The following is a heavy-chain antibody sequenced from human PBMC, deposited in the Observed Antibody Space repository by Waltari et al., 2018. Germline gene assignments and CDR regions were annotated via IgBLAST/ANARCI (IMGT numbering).Heavy chain of an antibody. CDR2: IDQRGST. CDR3: ATDYGGNSVAFDI. Sequence: LQLQESGSGLVKPSQTLCLTCAVSGGSISSGGCSWGWIRQSPGKGLEWIGYIDQRGSTYYNPSLKSRVTISVDRSKNQFSLKLSSVTAADTALYYCATDYGGNSVAFDICGQGTMVTVSS. D-gene: IGHD2-21*02. CDR1: GGSISSGGCS. J-gene: IGHJ3*02. V-gene: IGHV4-30-2*06.